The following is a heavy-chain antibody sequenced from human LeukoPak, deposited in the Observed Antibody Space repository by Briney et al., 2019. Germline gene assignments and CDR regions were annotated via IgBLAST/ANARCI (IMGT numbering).Heavy chain of an antibody. Sequence: GGSLRLSCAASGFTFSSYAMSWVRQAPGKGLEWVSAISGSGGSTYYADSVKDRFTISRDNSKNTQYLQMNSLRAEDTAVYYCAKGSLLWFGELLSQIDYWGQGTLVTVSS. D-gene: IGHD3-10*01. CDR3: AKGSLLWFGELLSQIDY. V-gene: IGHV3-23*01. CDR2: ISGSGGST. CDR1: GFTFSSYA. J-gene: IGHJ4*02.